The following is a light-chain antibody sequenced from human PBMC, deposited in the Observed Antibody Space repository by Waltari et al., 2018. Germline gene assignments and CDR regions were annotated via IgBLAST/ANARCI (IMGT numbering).Light chain of an antibody. J-gene: IGKJ2*03. CDR1: QGISTW. CDR3: QQYHSAPYS. CDR2: KSS. Sequence: IQMTQSPSSLSASVGDRVTISCRASQGISTWLAWYQQKAGKAPNLLIYKSSSLQSGVPSRFSGSGSGTDFTLTISSLQPEDFATYYCQQYHSAPYSFGQGTQVEIK. V-gene: IGKV1-12*01.